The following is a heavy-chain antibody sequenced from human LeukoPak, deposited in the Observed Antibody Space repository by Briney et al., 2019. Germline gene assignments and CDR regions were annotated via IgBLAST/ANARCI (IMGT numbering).Heavy chain of an antibody. CDR2: INYGGST. Sequence: SETLSLTCAVSEMSFSAYYWNWIRQSPGKGLEWIGEINYGGSTKYTPSLEGRGTILIDTSKNQFSLKLTSVTAADTAVYYCVSGFPPGSGSRGSHAFDVWGQGTMVTVSS. J-gene: IGHJ3*01. CDR1: EMSFSAYY. D-gene: IGHD6-19*01. CDR3: VSGFPPGSGSRGSHAFDV. V-gene: IGHV4-34*01.